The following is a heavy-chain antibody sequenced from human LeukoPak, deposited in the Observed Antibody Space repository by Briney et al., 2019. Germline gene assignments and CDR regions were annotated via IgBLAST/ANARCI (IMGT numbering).Heavy chain of an antibody. Sequence: PGGSLRLSCAASGFTFSSYEMNWVRQAPGRGLEWVSYISSSGSTIYYADSVKGRFTISRDNAKNSLYLQMNSLRAEDTAVYYCARARGDHDYWGQGTLVTVSS. V-gene: IGHV3-48*03. CDR2: ISSSGSTI. CDR3: ARARGDHDY. CDR1: GFTFSSYE. D-gene: IGHD2-21*02. J-gene: IGHJ4*02.